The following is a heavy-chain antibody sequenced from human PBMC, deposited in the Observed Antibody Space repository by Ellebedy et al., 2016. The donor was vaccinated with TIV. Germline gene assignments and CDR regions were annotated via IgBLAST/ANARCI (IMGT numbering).Heavy chain of an antibody. D-gene: IGHD2-15*01. Sequence: SETLSLXXTVSGGSISSSSYYWGWIRQPPGKGLEWIGYIYYSGSTNYNPSLKSRVTISVDTSKNQFSLKLSSVTAADTAVYYCARGGNPGYRYSRLYYYGMDVWGQGTTVTVSS. V-gene: IGHV4-61*05. CDR3: ARGGNPGYRYSRLYYYGMDV. J-gene: IGHJ6*02. CDR1: GGSISSSSYY. CDR2: IYYSGST.